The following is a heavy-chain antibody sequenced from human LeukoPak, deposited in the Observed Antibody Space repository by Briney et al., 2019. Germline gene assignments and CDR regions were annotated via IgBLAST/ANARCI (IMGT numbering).Heavy chain of an antibody. CDR3: VCGSGYFFDY. D-gene: IGHD1-14*01. J-gene: IGHJ4*02. V-gene: IGHV4-39*01. CDR1: GASIRRNNYY. CDR2: IYSSVST. Sequence: PSGTLSLTCTVSGASIRRNNYYWGWIRQPPGKGLEWIGTIYSSVSTYYNPSLKSRVTISVDTSKNQFSLKLTSVTAADTAVFYCVCGSGYFFDYWGQGTLVTVSS.